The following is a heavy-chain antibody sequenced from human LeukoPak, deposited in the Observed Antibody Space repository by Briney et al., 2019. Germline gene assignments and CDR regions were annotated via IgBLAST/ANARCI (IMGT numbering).Heavy chain of an antibody. J-gene: IGHJ4*02. CDR1: GGSISSSRDY. CDR3: ARHAEIAVAGPIDY. V-gene: IGHV4-39*01. D-gene: IGHD6-19*01. Sequence: SETLSLTCTVSGGSISSSRDYWGWIRQPPGKGLEWIGSICYSGSTYYNPSLKSRVTISVDTSKNQFSLKLSSVTAADTAVYYCARHAEIAVAGPIDYWGQGALVTVSS. CDR2: ICYSGST.